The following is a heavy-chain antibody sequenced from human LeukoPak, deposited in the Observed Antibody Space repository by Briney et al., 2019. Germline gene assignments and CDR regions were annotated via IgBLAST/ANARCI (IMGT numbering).Heavy chain of an antibody. CDR2: INHSGST. CDR3: ARGLPKYYYDRSRGSERLDY. D-gene: IGHD3-22*01. V-gene: IGHV4-34*01. CDR1: GGSFSGYY. J-gene: IGHJ4*02. Sequence: PSETLSLTCAVSGGSFSGYYWGWIRQPPGKGLEWIGEINHSGSTNYNPSLKSRVTISVDTSKNQFSLKLNSVTAADTAVYYCARGLPKYYYDRSRGSERLDYWGQGTLVTVSS.